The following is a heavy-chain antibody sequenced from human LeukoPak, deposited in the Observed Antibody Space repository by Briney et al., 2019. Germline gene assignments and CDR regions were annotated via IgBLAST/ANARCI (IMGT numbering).Heavy chain of an antibody. CDR1: GGTFSSYA. CDR2: IIPIFGTA. Sequence: SVKVSCKASGGTFSSYAISWVRQAPGQGLEWMGGIIPIFGTANYAQKFQGRVTITADESTSTAYMELSSLRSEDTAVYHCARLYYYDSSGYDDDYWGQGTLVTVSS. J-gene: IGHJ4*02. CDR3: ARLYYYDSSGYDDDY. V-gene: IGHV1-69*01. D-gene: IGHD3-22*01.